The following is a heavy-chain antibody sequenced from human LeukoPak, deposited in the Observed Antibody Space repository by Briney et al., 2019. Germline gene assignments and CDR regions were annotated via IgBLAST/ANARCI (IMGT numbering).Heavy chain of an antibody. Sequence: GGCRRPSCAASGSTFSSQSRSWVRPPQGRWLGWVSSISSSSSYIYYADSVKGRFTISRDNAKNSLYLQMNSLRAEDTAVYYCARSLPHSSGYYYPIDYWGQGTLVTVSS. D-gene: IGHD3-22*01. CDR2: ISSSSSYI. CDR3: ARSLPHSSGYYYPIDY. V-gene: IGHV3-21*01. CDR1: GSTFSSQS. J-gene: IGHJ4*02.